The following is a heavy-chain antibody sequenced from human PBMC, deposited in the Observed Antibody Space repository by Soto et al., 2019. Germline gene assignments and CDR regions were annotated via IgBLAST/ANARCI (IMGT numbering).Heavy chain of an antibody. D-gene: IGHD6-6*01. CDR2: IIPIFGTA. Sequence: SVKVSCKASGGTFSSYAISWVRQAPGQGLEWMGGIIPIFGTANYAQKFQGRVTITADESTSTAYMELSSLRSEDTAVCYCARDSKEEYSSSSAGWYFDYWGQGPLVTVSS. CDR3: ARDSKEEYSSSSAGWYFDY. V-gene: IGHV1-69*13. CDR1: GGTFSSYA. J-gene: IGHJ4*02.